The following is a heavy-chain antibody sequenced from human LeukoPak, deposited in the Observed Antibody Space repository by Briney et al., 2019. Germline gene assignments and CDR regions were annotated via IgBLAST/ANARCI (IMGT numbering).Heavy chain of an antibody. J-gene: IGHJ4*02. CDR2: ISGSGGST. CDR1: GFTFSSYA. V-gene: IGHV3-23*01. D-gene: IGHD3-22*01. CDR3: AKGMSGYYYLYYFDY. Sequence: GGSLRLSCAASGFTFSSYAMSWVRQAPGKGLEWVSAISGSGGSTYYADSVKGRSTISRDNSKNTLYLQMNSLRAEDTAVYYCAKGMSGYYYLYYFDYWGQGTLVTVSS.